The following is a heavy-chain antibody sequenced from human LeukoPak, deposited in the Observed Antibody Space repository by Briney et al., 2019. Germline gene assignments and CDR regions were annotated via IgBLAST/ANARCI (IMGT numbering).Heavy chain of an antibody. D-gene: IGHD3-10*01. J-gene: IGHJ4*02. CDR2: IYNSGSST. CDR3: VRDRELTY. CDR1: DGSISIYY. V-gene: IGHV4-59*01. Sequence: PAETLSLTCTVSDGSISIYYWNWIRQPPGKGLEWIGYIYNSGSSTIYIPSLQSRVTISVDMSKNQFSLRLSSVTAADTAVYFCVRDRELTYWGQGILVTVSS.